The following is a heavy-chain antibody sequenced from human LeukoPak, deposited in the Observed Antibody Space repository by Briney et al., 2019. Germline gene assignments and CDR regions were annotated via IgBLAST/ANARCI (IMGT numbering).Heavy chain of an antibody. CDR2: ISSSSSTI. CDR1: GFTFSSYS. J-gene: IGHJ4*02. CDR3: ARDLEGRNCY. Sequence: GGSLRLSCAASGFTFSSYSMNWVRQAPGKGLEWVSYISSSSSTIYYADSVKGRFTISRDNAKNSLYLQMNSLRAEDTAVYYCARDLEGRNCYWGQGTLVTVSS. D-gene: IGHD5-24*01. V-gene: IGHV3-48*01.